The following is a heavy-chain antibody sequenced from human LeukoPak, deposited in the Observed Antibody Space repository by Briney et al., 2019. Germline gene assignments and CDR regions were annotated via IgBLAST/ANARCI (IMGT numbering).Heavy chain of an antibody. CDR3: AKDNWFGVVTVFDY. D-gene: IGHD3-3*01. J-gene: IGHJ4*02. CDR1: GFTFSSYA. CDR2: ISSNGGST. Sequence: QPGGSLRLSCAASGFTFSSYAMHWVRQAPGKGLEYVSAISSNGGSTYYANSVKGRFTISRDNSKNTLYLQMGSLRAEDTAVYYCAKDNWFGVVTVFDYWGQGTLVTVSS. V-gene: IGHV3-64*01.